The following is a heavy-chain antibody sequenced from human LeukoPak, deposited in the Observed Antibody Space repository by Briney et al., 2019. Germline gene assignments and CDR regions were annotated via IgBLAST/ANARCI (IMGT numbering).Heavy chain of an antibody. V-gene: IGHV4-34*01. Sequence: SETLSLTCAVYGESFSGYHWTWIRQPPGKGPEWIGKIDHSGSTIYNPSLKSRVTISVAAPKNQIFLDLSSVTAADTAVYYCARCRYCNSTNCPYVGGYYYMDVWGKGTTVTVSS. J-gene: IGHJ6*03. CDR1: GESFSGYH. CDR3: ARCRYCNSTNCPYVGGYYYMDV. CDR2: IDHSGST. D-gene: IGHD2-2*01.